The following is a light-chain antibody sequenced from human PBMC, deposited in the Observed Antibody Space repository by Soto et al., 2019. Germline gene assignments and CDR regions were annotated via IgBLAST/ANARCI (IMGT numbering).Light chain of an antibody. J-gene: IGLJ1*01. Sequence: QSALTQPPSASGSPGQSVTVSCTGTSSDVGGYNFVSWYQQHPGKAPKLLIYDVSKRPSGVPDRFSGSKSGNTASLTVSGLQAEDDADYYCSSYAGTHIVFGTGTKVTVL. V-gene: IGLV2-8*01. CDR3: SSYAGTHIV. CDR2: DVS. CDR1: SSDVGGYNF.